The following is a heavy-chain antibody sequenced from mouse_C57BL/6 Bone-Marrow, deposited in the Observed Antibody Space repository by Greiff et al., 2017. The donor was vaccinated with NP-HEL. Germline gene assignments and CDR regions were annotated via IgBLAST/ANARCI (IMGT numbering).Heavy chain of an antibody. CDR2: ISSGGSYT. CDR1: GFTFSSYG. Sequence: EVQGVESGGDLVKPGGSLKLSCAASGFTFSSYGMSWVRQTPDKRLEWVATISSGGSYTYYPDSVKGRFTISRDNAKNTLYLQMSSLKSEDTAMYYCARHRGVYDGYYGGYFDVWGTGTTVTVSS. J-gene: IGHJ1*03. CDR3: ARHRGVYDGYYGGYFDV. V-gene: IGHV5-6*01. D-gene: IGHD2-3*01.